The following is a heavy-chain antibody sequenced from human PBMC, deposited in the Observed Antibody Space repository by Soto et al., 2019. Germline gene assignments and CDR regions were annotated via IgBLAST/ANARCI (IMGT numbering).Heavy chain of an antibody. CDR1: GYTFTSYD. V-gene: IGHV1-8*01. Sequence: QVQLVQSGAEVKKPGASVKVSCKASGYTFTSYDINWVRQATGQGLEWMGWMNPNGGNTGYAQKFRGRITMPRTTSISTAYMELSSLTSHSTSVYYSASEGVRGMDVWGQGTTVTVSS. CDR2: MNPNGGNT. D-gene: IGHD3-16*01. CDR3: ASEGVRGMDV. J-gene: IGHJ6*02.